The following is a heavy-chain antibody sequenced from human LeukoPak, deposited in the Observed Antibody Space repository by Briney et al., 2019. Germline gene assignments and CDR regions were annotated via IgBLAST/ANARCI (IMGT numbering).Heavy chain of an antibody. CDR2: IKQDGSEK. D-gene: IGHD2-2*01. J-gene: IGHJ5*02. V-gene: IGHV3-7*01. Sequence: GGSLRLSCVASGFAFSNYWMTWVRQAPGKGLEWVANIKQDGSEKYYVDSVKGRFTISRDNAEKSLSLQMNSLRAEDAAVYYCARDLIFVVVPAAIWFDPWGQGTLVTVSS. CDR3: ARDLIFVVVPAAIWFDP. CDR1: GFAFSNYW.